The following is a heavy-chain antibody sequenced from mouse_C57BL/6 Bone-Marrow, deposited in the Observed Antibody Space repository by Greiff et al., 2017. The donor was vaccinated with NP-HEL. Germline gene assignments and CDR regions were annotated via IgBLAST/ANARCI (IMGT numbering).Heavy chain of an antibody. CDR2: ISSGGSYT. J-gene: IGHJ2*01. CDR3: ALITTVVAQGFDY. D-gene: IGHD1-1*01. CDR1: GFTFSSYG. Sequence: EVNVVESGGDLVKPGGSLKLSCAASGFTFSSYGMSWVRQTPDKRLEWVATISSGGSYTYYPDSVKGRFTISRDNAKNTLYLQMSSLKSEDTAMYYGALITTVVAQGFDYWGQGTTLTVSS. V-gene: IGHV5-6*01.